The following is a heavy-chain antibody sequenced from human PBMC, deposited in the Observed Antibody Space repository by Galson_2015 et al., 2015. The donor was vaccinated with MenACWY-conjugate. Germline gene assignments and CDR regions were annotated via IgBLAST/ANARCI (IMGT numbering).Heavy chain of an antibody. J-gene: IGHJ4*02. CDR1: GASISTDY. CDR2: IHYSGST. CDR3: ARWVAVKMIEY. Sequence: VSGASISTDYWSWIRQPPGKGLEWIGYIHYSGSTKYNPSLKTRITMSLDTSENQFSLKLSSVTAADTAVYYCARWVAVKMIEYCGQGTLVTVSS. V-gene: IGHV4-59*01. D-gene: IGHD6-19*01.